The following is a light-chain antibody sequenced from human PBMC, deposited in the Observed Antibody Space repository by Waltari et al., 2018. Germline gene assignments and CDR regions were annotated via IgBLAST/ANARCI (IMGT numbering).Light chain of an antibody. CDR1: QTVSST. J-gene: IGKJ2*01. V-gene: IGKV3-15*01. CDR3: QQCNNWPYT. Sequence: IVMTQSPATLSVSPGGRAILSCRASQTVSSTLAWYQQKPGQAPRLLIYGASTRATGIPARFSGSGSGTDFTLTISSLQSEDFAVYYCQQCNNWPYTFGQGTRLEIK. CDR2: GAS.